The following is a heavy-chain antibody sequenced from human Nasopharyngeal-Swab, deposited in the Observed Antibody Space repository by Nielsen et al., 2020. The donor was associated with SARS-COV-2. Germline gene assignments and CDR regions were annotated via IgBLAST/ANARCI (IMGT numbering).Heavy chain of an antibody. CDR3: ARDGLDYDFWSAYFMDV. Sequence: WIRQPPGKGLEWVSSISSSSSYIYYADSVKGRFSISRDNAKNSLYLQMNSLRAEDTAVYYCARDGLDYDFWSAYFMDVWGQGTTVPSP. V-gene: IGHV3-21*01. J-gene: IGHJ6*02. CDR2: ISSSSSYI. D-gene: IGHD3-3*01.